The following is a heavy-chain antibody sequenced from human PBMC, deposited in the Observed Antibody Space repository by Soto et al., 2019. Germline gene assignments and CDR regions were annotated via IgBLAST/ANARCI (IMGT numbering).Heavy chain of an antibody. V-gene: IGHV3-30*03. J-gene: IGHJ4*02. CDR1: EFTFGFFL. CDR3: ALTRRSSLLEVAGPGFEY. D-gene: IGHD6-19*01. Sequence: PGGPLIHSWASSEFTFGFFLMHWVRQDPGKGLEWLSVLSYEGSEEYYADSVRGRFTISRDNSKNTLFLQMDSLRVDDTGVYYCALTRRSSLLEVAGPGFEYWGQGTLVNVSS. CDR2: LSYEGSEE.